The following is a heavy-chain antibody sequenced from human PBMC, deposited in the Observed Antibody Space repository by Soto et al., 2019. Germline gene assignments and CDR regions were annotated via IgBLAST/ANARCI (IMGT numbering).Heavy chain of an antibody. CDR2: INHSGST. D-gene: IGHD4-17*01. Sequence: SETLSLTGAVYGGSFSGYYWSWIRQPPGKGLEWIGEINHSGSTNYNPSLKSRVTISVDTSKNQFSLKLSSVTAADTAVYYCARGTHDYGDYGLDYWGQGTLVTVSS. J-gene: IGHJ4*02. V-gene: IGHV4-34*01. CDR1: GGSFSGYY. CDR3: ARGTHDYGDYGLDY.